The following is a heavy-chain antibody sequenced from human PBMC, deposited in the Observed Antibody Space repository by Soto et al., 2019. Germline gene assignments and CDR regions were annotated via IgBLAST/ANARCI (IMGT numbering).Heavy chain of an antibody. CDR3: ATGKFYYDSSGHTFES. V-gene: IGHV3-30-3*01. CDR1: GLTFSSYV. J-gene: IGHJ4*01. CDR2: ISYDGSNE. Sequence: QVRLVESGGGVVQPGRSLRLSCVASGLTFSSYVMHWVRQAPGKGLEWVAVISYDGSNEHYADSVKGRFSISRDNSKNTLSLQMNTLRAEDTAVYYCATGKFYYDSSGHTFESWGQGALVTVSS. D-gene: IGHD3-22*01.